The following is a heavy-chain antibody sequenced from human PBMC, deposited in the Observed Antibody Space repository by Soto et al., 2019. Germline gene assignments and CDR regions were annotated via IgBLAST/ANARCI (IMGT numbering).Heavy chain of an antibody. CDR3: ARGPGDIVVVPADGDWFDP. D-gene: IGHD2-2*01. V-gene: IGHV1-18*01. CDR1: GYTFTSYG. Sequence: QVQLVQSGAEVKKPGASVKVSCKASGYTFTSYGISWVRQSPGQGLEWMGWISAYNGNTNYAQKLQGRVTMTTDTSTSTAYMELRSLRSDDTAVYYCARGPGDIVVVPADGDWFDPWGQGTLVTVSS. CDR2: ISAYNGNT. J-gene: IGHJ5*02.